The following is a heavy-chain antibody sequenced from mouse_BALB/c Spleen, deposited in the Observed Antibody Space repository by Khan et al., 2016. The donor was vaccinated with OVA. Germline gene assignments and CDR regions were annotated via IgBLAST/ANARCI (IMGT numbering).Heavy chain of an antibody. J-gene: IGHJ4*01. Sequence: QVQLKQSGPGLVAPSQSLSITCTISGFSLTNYGIHWVRQPLGKGQEWLVMIWSDGSTTYNSALKSRLSISKDNSKSKVFLKMNSLQTDDTAMYYCARQPYYHYNIMDYWGQGTSVTVSS. CDR2: IWSDGST. CDR3: ARQPYYHYNIMDY. V-gene: IGHV2-6-1*01. D-gene: IGHD2-10*01. CDR1: GFSLTNYG.